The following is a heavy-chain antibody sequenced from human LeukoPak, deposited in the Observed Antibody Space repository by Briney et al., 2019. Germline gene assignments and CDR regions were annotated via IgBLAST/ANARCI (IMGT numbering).Heavy chain of an antibody. CDR2: IRGTVDNT. CDR1: GFTFSNYA. J-gene: IGHJ4*02. D-gene: IGHD5-12*01. V-gene: IGHV3-23*01. Sequence: GGSLRLSCAASGFTFSNYAMGWVRQAPGKGLEWVSSIRGTVDNTHYADAVKGRFTISRDSSQNMVYLQMNSLRAEDTAVYYCAKGDIGLRSAKYYFDYWGQGTLVTVSS. CDR3: AKGDIGLRSAKYYFDY.